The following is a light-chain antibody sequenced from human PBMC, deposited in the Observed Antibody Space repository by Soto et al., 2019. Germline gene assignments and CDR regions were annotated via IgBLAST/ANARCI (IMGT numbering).Light chain of an antibody. CDR3: QSYDSSLSRYV. V-gene: IGLV1-40*01. CDR2: TNT. CDR1: SSNFGAGYD. Sequence: VLTQPPSVSGAPGQRVTSSCTGGSSNFGAGYDVHWYQQLPGTAPKLLIYTNTNRPSGVPDRFSGSKSGTSASLAITGLQAEDEADYYCQSYDSSLSRYVFGAGTKVTVL. J-gene: IGLJ1*01.